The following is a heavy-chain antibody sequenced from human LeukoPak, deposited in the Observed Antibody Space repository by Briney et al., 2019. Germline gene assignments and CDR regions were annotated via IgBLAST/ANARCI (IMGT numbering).Heavy chain of an antibody. V-gene: IGHV3-30*02. J-gene: IGHJ4*02. CDR1: GFTFSTFG. D-gene: IGHD5-12*01. Sequence: GGSLRLSCAASGFTFSTFGMHWVRQAPGKGLEWVAFIRYDGTIDHYADSVKGRFTISRDNSKNTLYLQMNSLRDEDTAVYYCARSRSGYHFDCWGQGTLVTVSS. CDR2: IRYDGTID. CDR3: ARSRSGYHFDC.